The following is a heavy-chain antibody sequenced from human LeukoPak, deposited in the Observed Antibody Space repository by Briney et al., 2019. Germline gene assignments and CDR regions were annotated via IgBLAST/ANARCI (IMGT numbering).Heavy chain of an antibody. D-gene: IGHD3-16*02. Sequence: ASVKVSCKVSGYTLTELSMHWVRQAPGKGLEWMGGFDPEDGETMYAQKFQGRVTMTEDTSTDTAYMELSSLRSEDTAVYYCATRRNYDYVWGSYRYSSYWFDPWGQGTLVTVSS. J-gene: IGHJ5*02. CDR2: FDPEDGET. CDR1: GYTLTELS. V-gene: IGHV1-24*01. CDR3: ATRRNYDYVWGSYRYSSYWFDP.